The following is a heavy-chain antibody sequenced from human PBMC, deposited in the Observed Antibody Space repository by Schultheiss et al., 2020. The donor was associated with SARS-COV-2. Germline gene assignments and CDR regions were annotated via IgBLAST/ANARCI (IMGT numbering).Heavy chain of an antibody. CDR3: ARGGYSYGWTYYYYYMDV. D-gene: IGHD5-18*01. Sequence: ASVKVSFKASGYTFTSYAMHWVRQAPGQRLEWMGWINAGNGNTKYSQKFQGRVTITRDTSASTAYMELSSLRSEDTAVYYCARGGYSYGWTYYYYYMDVWGKGTTVTVSS. V-gene: IGHV1-3*01. CDR1: GYTFTSYA. J-gene: IGHJ6*03. CDR2: INAGNGNT.